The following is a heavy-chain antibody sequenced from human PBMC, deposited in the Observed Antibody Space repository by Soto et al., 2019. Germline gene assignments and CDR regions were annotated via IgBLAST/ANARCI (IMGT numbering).Heavy chain of an antibody. D-gene: IGHD3-3*01. CDR2: IYYTGSA. V-gene: IGHV4-59*08. CDR3: ARQNREFGVATYNRFDP. J-gene: IGHJ5*02. Sequence: SETLSLTCTVSGGSISSYYWSWIRQPPGKGLEWIGYIYYTGSANYNPSLRSRVAISVDTSKNQFSLRLSSVTAADTAVYYCARQNREFGVATYNRFDPWGRGTLVTVSS. CDR1: GGSISSYY.